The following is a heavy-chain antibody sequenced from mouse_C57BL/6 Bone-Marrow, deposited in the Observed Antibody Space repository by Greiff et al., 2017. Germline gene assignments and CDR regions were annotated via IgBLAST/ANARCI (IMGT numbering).Heavy chain of an antibody. CDR1: GFTFSNYW. V-gene: IGHV6-3*01. D-gene: IGHD2-3*01. Sequence: EVKLVESGGGLVQPGGSMKLSCVASGFTFSNYWMNWVRQSPEKGLEWVAQIRLKSDNYATHYAASVKGRFTISREDSKSSVYLQMNNLRAEDTGIYYCTHDGYYPDYWGQGTTLTVSS. J-gene: IGHJ2*01. CDR2: IRLKSDNYAT. CDR3: THDGYYPDY.